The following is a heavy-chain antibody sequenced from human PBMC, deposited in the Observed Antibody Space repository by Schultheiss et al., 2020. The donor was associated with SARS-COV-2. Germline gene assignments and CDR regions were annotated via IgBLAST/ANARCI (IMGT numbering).Heavy chain of an antibody. CDR2: IYYSGST. V-gene: IGHV4-39*01. D-gene: IGHD3-3*01. CDR3: ARGCTIFGVVTSYYYYYYMDV. CDR1: GGSISSSSYY. Sequence: SETLSLTCTVSGGSISSSSYYWGWIRQPPGKGLEWIGSIYYSGSTYYNPSLKSRVTISVDTSRNQFSLKLSSVTAADTAVYYCARGCTIFGVVTSYYYYYYMDVWGKGTTVTVSS. J-gene: IGHJ6*03.